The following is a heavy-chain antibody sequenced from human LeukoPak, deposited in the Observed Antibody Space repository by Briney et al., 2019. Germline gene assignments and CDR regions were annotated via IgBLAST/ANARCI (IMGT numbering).Heavy chain of an antibody. V-gene: IGHV4-30-2*01. D-gene: IGHD5-18*01. J-gene: IGHJ4*02. CDR2: IYRSGTT. Sequence: SETLSLTCAVSGVAISRGGYAWNWIRQPPGKGLEWIAYIYRSGTTYYNPSLKSRVTISVDTSKNQFSLKLSSVTAADTAVYYCARFSKYSYGKVLGYYFDYWGQGTLVTVSS. CDR3: ARFSKYSYGKVLGYYFDY. CDR1: GVAISRGGYA.